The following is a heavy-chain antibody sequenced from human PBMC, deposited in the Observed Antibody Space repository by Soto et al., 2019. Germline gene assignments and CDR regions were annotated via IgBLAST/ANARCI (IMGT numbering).Heavy chain of an antibody. D-gene: IGHD3-22*01. V-gene: IGHV2-26*01. J-gene: IGHJ6*03. CDR1: GFSLRNARMG. CDR2: ILSSDEK. CDR3: ARMLAVNYYYYYVDV. Sequence: QVTLKESGPVLVKPTETLTLTCTVSGFSLRNARMGVSWIRQPPGKALEWLAHILSSDEKSYNTSLKGRLTLSQDTSKSQVVLTMTNMDLVDTATYFCARMLAVNYYYYYVDVWGEGTTVTVSS.